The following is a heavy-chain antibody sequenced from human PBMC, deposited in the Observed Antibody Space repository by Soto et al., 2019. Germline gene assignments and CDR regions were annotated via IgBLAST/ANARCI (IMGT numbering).Heavy chain of an antibody. D-gene: IGHD2-21*02. CDR1: GGSISSSSYY. CDR2: IYYSGST. CDR3: ARWVTTGYNWFDP. V-gene: IGHV4-39*01. Sequence: QLQLQESGPGLVKPSETLSLTCTVSGGSISSSSYYWGWIRQPPGKGLEWIGRIYYSGSTYYNPSLKSRVTISVDTSKNQFSLKLSSVTAADTAVYYCARWVTTGYNWFDPWGQGTLVTVSS. J-gene: IGHJ5*02.